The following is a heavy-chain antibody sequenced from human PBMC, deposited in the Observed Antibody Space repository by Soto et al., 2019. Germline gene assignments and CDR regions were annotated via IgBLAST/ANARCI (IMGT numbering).Heavy chain of an antibody. CDR3: AKDRSTMRWFDP. J-gene: IGHJ5*02. CDR1: GASVRSYH. CDR2: VQMSGTT. D-gene: IGHD1-1*01. Sequence: NPSETLSLTCAVSGASVRSYHWSWIRQAAGKGLEWIGRVQMSGTTNCNPSLKTRVTMSLDTSKNEVSLRMTSVTAADTAVYFRAKDRSTMRWFDPWGQGILVTVSS. V-gene: IGHV4-4*07.